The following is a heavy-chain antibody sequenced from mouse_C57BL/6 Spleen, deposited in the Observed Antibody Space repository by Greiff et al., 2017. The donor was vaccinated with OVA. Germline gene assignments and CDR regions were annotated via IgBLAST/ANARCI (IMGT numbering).Heavy chain of an antibody. Sequence: EVKLVESGPGLVKPSQSLSLTCSVTGYSITSGYYWNWIRQFPGNKLEWMGYISYDGSNNYNPSLKNRISITRDTSKNQFFLKLNSVTTEDTATYYCAGDITTVVADYAMDYWGQGTSVTVSS. D-gene: IGHD1-1*01. J-gene: IGHJ4*01. CDR2: ISYDGSN. CDR3: AGDITTVVADYAMDY. CDR1: GYSITSGYY. V-gene: IGHV3-6*01.